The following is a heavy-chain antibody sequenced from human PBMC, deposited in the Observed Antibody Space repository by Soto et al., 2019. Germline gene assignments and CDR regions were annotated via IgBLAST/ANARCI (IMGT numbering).Heavy chain of an antibody. J-gene: IGHJ5*02. CDR1: GGSISTYY. V-gene: IGHV4-59*01. CDR3: ARASGCSGDSCAFDP. D-gene: IGHD2-15*01. CDR2: IYYTGST. Sequence: QVQLQESDPGLVKPSETLSLTCTVSGGSISTYYWSWIRQPPGKGLEWIGYIYYTGSTNYNPSLKSRVTISVDTSKNQFSLKLSSVTAADTAVYYCARASGCSGDSCAFDPWGQGTLVTVSS.